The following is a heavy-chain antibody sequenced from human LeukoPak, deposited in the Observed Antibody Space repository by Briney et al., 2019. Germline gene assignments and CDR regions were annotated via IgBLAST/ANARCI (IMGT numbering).Heavy chain of an antibody. V-gene: IGHV3-30*04. CDR1: GFIISHYA. D-gene: IGHD4-23*01. CDR3: ARSDYGGYYDMFDF. J-gene: IGHJ4*02. CDR2: ISYDGNHQ. Sequence: HTGGSLRLSCAASGFIISHYAIHWVRQAPGKGLEWVAVISYDGNHQYYTDSVKGRFTISRDNSNHTVHLQMDSLRGEDTAFYYCARSDYGGYYDMFDFWGQGTLVIVSS.